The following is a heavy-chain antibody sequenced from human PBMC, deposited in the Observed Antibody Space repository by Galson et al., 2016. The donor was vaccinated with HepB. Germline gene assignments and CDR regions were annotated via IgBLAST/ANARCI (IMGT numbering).Heavy chain of an antibody. D-gene: IGHD3-10*01. V-gene: IGHV3-30-3*01. CDR3: VRAEGLHYGTLYYYGLDV. Sequence: SLRLSCAPSGFTFGHYTMHWVRQASGKGLEWVAVTSRDGSSKYYADSVKGRFTISRDNSKNTLYLQMNSLRSEDTAVYYCVRAEGLHYGTLYYYGLDVWGQGTLVTVSS. CDR2: TSRDGSSK. J-gene: IGHJ6*02. CDR1: GFTFGHYT.